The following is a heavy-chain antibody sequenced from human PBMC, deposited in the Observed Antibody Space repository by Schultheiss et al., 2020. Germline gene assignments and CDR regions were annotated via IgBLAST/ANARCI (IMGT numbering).Heavy chain of an antibody. D-gene: IGHD2-21*02. CDR3: AHRDLVTTRDNWFDP. V-gene: IGHV2-5*08. CDR2: IYWDDDK. CDR1: GGSISSGGYY. J-gene: IGHJ5*02. Sequence: TLSLTCTVSGGSISSGGYYWSWIRQPPGKALEWLALIYWDDDKRYSPSLKSRLTITKDTSKNQVVLTMTNMDPVDTATYYCAHRDLVTTRDNWFDPWGQGTLVTVSS.